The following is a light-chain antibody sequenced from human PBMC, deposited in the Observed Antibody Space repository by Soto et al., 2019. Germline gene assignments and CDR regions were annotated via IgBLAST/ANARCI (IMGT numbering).Light chain of an antibody. Sequence: QSALTQPASVSGSPGQSITISCTGTSSDVGSYNLVSWYQQHPGKAPKLIIYEGSKRPSGVSNRFSGSKSGNTASLTISGLQAEDEADYFCCSYAGSNPLVFGGGTKLTVL. V-gene: IGLV2-23*01. J-gene: IGLJ3*02. CDR2: EGS. CDR3: CSYAGSNPLV. CDR1: SSDVGSYNL.